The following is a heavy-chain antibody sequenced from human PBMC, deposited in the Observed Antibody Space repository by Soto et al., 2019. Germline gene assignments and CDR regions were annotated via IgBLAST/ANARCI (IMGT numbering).Heavy chain of an antibody. CDR3: AVGQNSMHI. V-gene: IGHV1-8*01. Sequence: QVQLVQSGAEVKKPGASVKVSCKASGDTFTNYDIKRGRQATGQGLEWMGWMNHNSGNTGYAQKFQGRVTITRNTSANRACAELGYRASDETAVYYWAVGQNSMHIWDHGTTLPGSS. CDR2: MNHNSGNT. CDR1: GDTFTNYD. J-gene: IGHJ6*01.